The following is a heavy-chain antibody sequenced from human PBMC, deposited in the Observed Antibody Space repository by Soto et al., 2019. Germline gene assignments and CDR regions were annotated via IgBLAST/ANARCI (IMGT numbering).Heavy chain of an antibody. Sequence: QVQLVESGGGVVQPGRSLRLSCAASGFTFSSYGMYWVRQAPGKGLEWVAFISYDGGHKYYADSVKGRFTISRDNSKNTMYLRMNGLGADDTAVYYCANDSRIYSSGWSCVDYWGQGTLVTVSS. CDR3: ANDSRIYSSGWSCVDY. CDR2: ISYDGGHK. V-gene: IGHV3-30*18. J-gene: IGHJ4*02. D-gene: IGHD6-19*01. CDR1: GFTFSSYG.